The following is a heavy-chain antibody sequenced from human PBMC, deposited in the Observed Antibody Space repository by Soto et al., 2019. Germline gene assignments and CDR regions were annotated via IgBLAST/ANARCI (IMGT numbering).Heavy chain of an antibody. V-gene: IGHV3-30*04. CDR2: IQSDGNTK. J-gene: IGHJ4*02. CDR1: GFXFSPST. CDR3: ARDLGGWPDY. D-gene: IGHD2-15*01. Sequence: PGGSLRLSCAASGFXFSPSTMHWVRQAPGKGLECVAVIQSDGNTKHYTDSVKGRFTISRDTSASTAYMELSSLRSEDTAVYYCARDLGGWPDYWGQGTLVTVSS.